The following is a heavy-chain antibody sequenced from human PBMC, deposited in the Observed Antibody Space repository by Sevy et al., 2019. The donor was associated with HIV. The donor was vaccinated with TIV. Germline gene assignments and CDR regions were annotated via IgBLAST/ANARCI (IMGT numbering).Heavy chain of an antibody. Sequence: GGSLRLSCAASGFTFSTYTMNWVRQAPGKGLEWVSSISSSSNYIYYADSMKGRFTISRDNANNSLYLQMNSPRAEDTAVYYCARPYGSGSWEAFDIWGQGTMVTVSS. J-gene: IGHJ3*02. CDR1: GFTFSTYT. CDR2: ISSSSNYI. V-gene: IGHV3-21*01. CDR3: ARPYGSGSWEAFDI. D-gene: IGHD3-10*01.